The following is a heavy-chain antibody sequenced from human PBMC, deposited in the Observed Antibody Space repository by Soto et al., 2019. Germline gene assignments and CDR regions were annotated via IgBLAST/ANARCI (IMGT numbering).Heavy chain of an antibody. CDR2: ISAYNGNT. CDR1: GYTFTSYG. J-gene: IGHJ5*02. CDR3: ARDGLYCSGGSCTGGFDP. V-gene: IGHV1-18*01. D-gene: IGHD2-15*01. Sequence: GASVKVSCKASGYTFTSYGISWVRQAPGQGLEWMGWISAYNGNTNYAQKLQGRVTMTTDTSTSTAYMELRSLRSDDTAVYYCARDGLYCSGGSCTGGFDPWGQGTLVTVS.